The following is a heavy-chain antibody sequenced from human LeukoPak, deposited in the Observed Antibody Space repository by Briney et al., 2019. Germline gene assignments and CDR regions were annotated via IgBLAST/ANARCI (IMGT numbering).Heavy chain of an antibody. CDR3: AKDRAAAGTDYFDY. CDR2: IWNDGSNK. Sequence: GRSLRLSCAASGFTFRSYGMHWARQAPGKGLQEVAVIWNDGSNKYYADSVKGRFTISRDNSKNTLYLQMNSLRAEDTAVYYCAKDRAAAGTDYFDYWGQGTLVTVSS. V-gene: IGHV3-33*06. D-gene: IGHD6-13*01. J-gene: IGHJ4*02. CDR1: GFTFRSYG.